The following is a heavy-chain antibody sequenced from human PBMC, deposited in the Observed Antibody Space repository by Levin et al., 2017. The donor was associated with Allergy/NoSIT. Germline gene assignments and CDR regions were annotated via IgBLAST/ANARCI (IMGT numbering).Heavy chain of an antibody. V-gene: IGHV4-39*01. D-gene: IGHD6-13*01. J-gene: IGHJ6*03. Sequence: SETLSLTCTVSGGSVSSSSYYWGWIRQSPEKGLEWIGSIYYTGRADYNPSLKSRVTISVDTSKNQFSLRLRAVTAADTAVYFCARRPAGGRGYYYYYMDVWGKGTTVIVSS. CDR2: IYYTGRA. CDR3: ARRPAGGRGYYYYYMDV. CDR1: GGSVSSSSYY.